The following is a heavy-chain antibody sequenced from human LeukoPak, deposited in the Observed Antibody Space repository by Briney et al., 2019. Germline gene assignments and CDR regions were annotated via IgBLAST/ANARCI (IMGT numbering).Heavy chain of an antibody. D-gene: IGHD5-24*01. J-gene: IGHJ4*02. CDR1: GYTFTSYY. CDR3: ARGPNAMATITNDFDY. CDR2: INPSGGST. V-gene: IGHV1-46*01. Sequence: ASVKVSCKASGYTFTSYYMHWVRQAPGQGLEWMGIINPSGGSTSYAQKFQGRVTMTRDTSTSTVYMELSSLRSEDTAVYYCARGPNAMATITNDFDYWGQGTLVTVSS.